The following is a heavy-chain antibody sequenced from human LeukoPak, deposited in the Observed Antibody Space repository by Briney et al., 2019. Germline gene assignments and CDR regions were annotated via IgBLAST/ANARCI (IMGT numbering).Heavy chain of an antibody. Sequence: SETLSLTCAVYGGSFSGYYWSWIRQPPGKGLEWIGEINHSGSTNYNPSLKSRVTISVDTSKNQFSLKLSSVTAADTAVYYCARLYSSSWYYFDYWGQGTLVTVSP. D-gene: IGHD6-13*01. CDR2: INHSGST. J-gene: IGHJ4*02. CDR1: GGSFSGYY. CDR3: ARLYSSSWYYFDY. V-gene: IGHV4-34*01.